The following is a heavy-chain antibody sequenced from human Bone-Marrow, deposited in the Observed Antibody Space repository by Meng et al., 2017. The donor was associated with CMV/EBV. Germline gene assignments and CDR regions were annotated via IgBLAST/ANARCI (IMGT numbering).Heavy chain of an antibody. CDR1: GYPFISYG. V-gene: IGHV1-18*01. J-gene: IGHJ5*02. CDR3: ARDYYDIEGHEYDFFDP. Sequence: ASVKVSCKTSGYPFISYGISWVRQAPGKGLEWMGWISGYNGRTNYAQSFQGRLTLTTDTSTSTAYMELRNLRSDDTAVYFCARDYYDIEGHEYDFFDPWGQGTLATVSS. CDR2: ISGYNGRT. D-gene: IGHD3-9*01.